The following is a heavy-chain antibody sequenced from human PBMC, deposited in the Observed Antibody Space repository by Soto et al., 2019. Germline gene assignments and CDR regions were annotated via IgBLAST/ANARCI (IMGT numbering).Heavy chain of an antibody. CDR3: ARVPVSQVQSLAARYYYYGMDV. Sequence: QVQLQESGPGLVKPSETLSLTCTVSGGSISSYYWSWIRQPPGKGLEWIGYIYYSGSTNYNPSLKSRVTISVDTSKNQFSLKLSSVTAADTAVYYCARVPVSQVQSLAARYYYYGMDVWGQGTTVTVSS. J-gene: IGHJ6*02. CDR1: GGSISSYY. D-gene: IGHD6-6*01. CDR2: IYYSGST. V-gene: IGHV4-59*01.